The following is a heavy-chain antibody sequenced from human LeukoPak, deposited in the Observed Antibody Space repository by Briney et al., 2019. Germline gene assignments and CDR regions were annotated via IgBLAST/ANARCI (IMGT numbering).Heavy chain of an antibody. V-gene: IGHV3-49*03. Sequence: GGSLRLSCTASGFTFGDYAMSGFRQAPGKGREWVGFIRSKAYGGTTEYAASVKGRFTISRDDSKSIAYLQMNSLKTEDTAVYYCTREFQGNGFDYWGQGTLVTVSS. CDR3: TREFQGNGFDY. CDR1: GFTFGDYA. J-gene: IGHJ4*02. D-gene: IGHD2-8*01. CDR2: IRSKAYGGTT.